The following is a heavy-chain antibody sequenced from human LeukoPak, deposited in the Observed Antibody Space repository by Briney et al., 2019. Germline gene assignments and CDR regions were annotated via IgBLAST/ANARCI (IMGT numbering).Heavy chain of an antibody. D-gene: IGHD1-26*01. CDR3: ARELPREVALDY. CDR1: GFTFISYG. V-gene: IGHV3-74*01. J-gene: IGHJ4*01. CDR2: INTDGSDI. Sequence: GGSLRLSCAASGFTFISYGMQWVRQAPGKGLVWVSRINTDGSDISYADSVKGRFTISRDNAKNTLYLQMNSLRGEDTAVYYCARELPREVALDYWGQGTLVTVSS.